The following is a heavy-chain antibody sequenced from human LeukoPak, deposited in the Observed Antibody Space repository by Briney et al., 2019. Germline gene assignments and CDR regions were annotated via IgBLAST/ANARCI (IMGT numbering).Heavy chain of an antibody. J-gene: IGHJ6*04. CDR2: IKEDGSDK. Sequence: GGSLRLSCLASESTFSNSWMTWVRQAPGRGLEWVANIKEDGSDKQYMDSVRGRFTISRDNAKNSVSLQMDGLRAEDTAVYHCVRESDVWSGPGIGRPLDVWGKGTTATVSS. V-gene: IGHV3-7*01. CDR1: ESTFSNSW. D-gene: IGHD3-3*01. CDR3: VRESDVWSGPGIGRPLDV.